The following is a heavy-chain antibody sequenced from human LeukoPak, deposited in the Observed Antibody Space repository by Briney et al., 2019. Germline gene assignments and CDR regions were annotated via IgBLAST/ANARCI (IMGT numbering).Heavy chain of an antibody. J-gene: IGHJ4*02. Sequence: KASETLSLTCAVYGGSLSGYYWSWIRQPPGKGLEWIGEINHSGATNYTPSLKSRVTIAVDTSKNQFSLRLSSVTAADTAMYYCARGIYGVYYFDYWGQGALVTVSS. D-gene: IGHD4-17*01. CDR2: INHSGAT. CDR1: GGSLSGYY. V-gene: IGHV4-34*01. CDR3: ARGIYGVYYFDY.